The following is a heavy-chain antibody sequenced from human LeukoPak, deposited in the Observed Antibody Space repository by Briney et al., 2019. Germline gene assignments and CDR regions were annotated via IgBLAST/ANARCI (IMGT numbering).Heavy chain of an antibody. D-gene: IGHD3-10*01. J-gene: IGHJ5*02. CDR2: ISGSGGST. CDR3: AKERGALWFGDPDWFDP. V-gene: IGHV3-23*01. CDR1: GFSFSSNS. Sequence: GGSLRLSCAASGFSFSSNSMSWVRQAPGKGLEWVSAISGSGGSTYYADSVKGRFTISRDNSKNTLYLQMNSLRAEDTAVYYCAKERGALWFGDPDWFDPWGQGTLVTVSS.